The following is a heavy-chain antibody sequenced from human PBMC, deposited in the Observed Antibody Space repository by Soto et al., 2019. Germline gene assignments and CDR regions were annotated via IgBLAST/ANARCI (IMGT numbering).Heavy chain of an antibody. CDR2: PDPGDSDT. D-gene: IGHD2-15*01. CDR1: GYRVTSYA. Sequence: GQSLNISSKGSGYRVTSYAISWVRQMPGNGLEWMGRPDPGDSDTRYSPSVPGQVTISIDKSISTAYLQCSSLRTSDTAIYDCARRDGGIFDWRQGTLVTVSS. J-gene: IGHJ4*02. V-gene: IGHV5-51*01. CDR3: ARRDGGIFD.